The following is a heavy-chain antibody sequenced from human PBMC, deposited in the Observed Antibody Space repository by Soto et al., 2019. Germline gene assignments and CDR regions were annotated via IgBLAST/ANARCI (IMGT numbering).Heavy chain of an antibody. J-gene: IGHJ4*02. CDR3: ARDSSSWLLFDY. Sequence: SETLSLTCTVSGGSISSGGYYWSWIRQHPGKGLEWIGYIYYSGSTYYNPSLKSRVTISVDTSKNQFSLKLSSVTAADTAVYYCARDSSSWLLFDYWGQGTLVTVSS. V-gene: IGHV4-31*03. CDR1: GGSISSGGYY. D-gene: IGHD6-13*01. CDR2: IYYSGST.